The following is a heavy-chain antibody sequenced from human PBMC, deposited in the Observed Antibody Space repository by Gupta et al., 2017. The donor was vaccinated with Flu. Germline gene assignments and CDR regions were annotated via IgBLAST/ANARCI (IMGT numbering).Heavy chain of an antibody. V-gene: IGHV3-43*01. CDR3: AGGSSSWFLLDP. D-gene: IGHD6-13*01. CDR1: GFTFDAYT. CDR2: ISWDGGST. J-gene: IGHJ5*02. Sequence: EVQLVESGGVVVQPGGSLRLSCAASGFTFDAYTMHWVRQAPGKGLEWVSLISWDGGSTYYADSVKGRFTISRDNSKNSLYLQMNSLRTEDTALYYCAGGSSSWFLLDPWGQGTLVTDSS.